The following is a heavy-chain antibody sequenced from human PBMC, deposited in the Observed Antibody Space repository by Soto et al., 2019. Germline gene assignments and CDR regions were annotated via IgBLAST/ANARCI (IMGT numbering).Heavy chain of an antibody. D-gene: IGHD3-3*01. V-gene: IGHV4-39*01. Sequence: SETLSLTCTVSGGSISSSSYYWGWIRQPPGKGLEWIGSIYYSGSTYYNPSLKSRVTISVDTSKNQFSLKLSSVTAADTAVYYCASGVYYDFWSGYPYNWFDPWGQGTLVTVS. J-gene: IGHJ5*02. CDR1: GGSISSSSYY. CDR2: IYYSGST. CDR3: ASGVYYDFWSGYPYNWFDP.